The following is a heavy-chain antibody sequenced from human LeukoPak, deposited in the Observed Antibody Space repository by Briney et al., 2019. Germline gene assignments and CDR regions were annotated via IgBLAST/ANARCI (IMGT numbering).Heavy chain of an antibody. CDR3: ARLEDGDYYDSSGYYHFDY. D-gene: IGHD3-22*01. Sequence: SETLSLTCTVSGYSISSGYYWSWIRQPPGKGLEWIGYIYYSGSTNYNPSLKSRVTISVDTSKNQFSLKLSSVTAADTAVYYCARLEDGDYYDSSGYYHFDYWGQGTLVTVSS. CDR1: GYSISSGYY. J-gene: IGHJ4*02. V-gene: IGHV4-59*08. CDR2: IYYSGST.